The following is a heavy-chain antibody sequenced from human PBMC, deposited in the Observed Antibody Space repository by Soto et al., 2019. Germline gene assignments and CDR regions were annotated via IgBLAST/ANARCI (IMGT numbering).Heavy chain of an antibody. D-gene: IGHD3-10*01. J-gene: IGHJ4*02. V-gene: IGHV3-23*01. Sequence: PGGSLRLSCAASGFTFSSYAMSWVRQAPGKGLEWVSAISGSGGSTYYADSVKGRFTISRDNSKNTLYLQMNSLRAEDTAVYYCAKDGKDGEVFLWFGELLPYYFDYWGQGTLVTVSS. CDR1: GFTFSSYA. CDR2: ISGSGGST. CDR3: AKDGKDGEVFLWFGELLPYYFDY.